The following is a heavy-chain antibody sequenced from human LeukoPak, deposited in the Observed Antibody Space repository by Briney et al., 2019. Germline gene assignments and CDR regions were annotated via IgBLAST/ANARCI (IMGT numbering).Heavy chain of an antibody. V-gene: IGHV3-74*01. CDR3: VRALGDYWGQGDY. D-gene: IGHD3-16*01. Sequence: GGSLRLSCAASGFTFSNHWMYWVRQGPGKGLVWISDIDTDGSNTNYADSVKGRFTISRDNAKNTLYLQMNSLGAADTAVYYCVRALGDYWGQGDYWGQGTLVTVSS. J-gene: IGHJ4*02. CDR2: IDTDGSNT. CDR1: GFTFSNHW.